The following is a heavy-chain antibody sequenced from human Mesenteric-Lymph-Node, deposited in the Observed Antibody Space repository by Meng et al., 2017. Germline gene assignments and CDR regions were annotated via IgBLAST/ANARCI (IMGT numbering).Heavy chain of an antibody. CDR1: GFPFSSYA. D-gene: IGHD3-10*01. CDR3: ARENYYGSGRLGACDI. J-gene: IGHJ3*02. V-gene: IGHV3-30*04. CDR2: ISDDRSQK. Sequence: GESLKISCAASGFPFSSYAMHWVRQAPGKGLEWLAVISDDRSQKYYADSVKGRLTISRDNSKDTLYLQMNSLRAEDTAVYYCARENYYGSGRLGACDIWGQGTMVTVSS.